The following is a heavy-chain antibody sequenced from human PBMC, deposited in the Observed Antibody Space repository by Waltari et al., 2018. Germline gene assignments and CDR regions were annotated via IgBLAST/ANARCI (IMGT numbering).Heavy chain of an antibody. CDR2: ISNSGGTT. D-gene: IGHD5-12*01. V-gene: IGHV3-23*01. CDR1: GVTFRSYA. CDR3: AKDLWLPHDY. J-gene: IGHJ4*02. Sequence: EVQLLESGGGLVQLGGSLRLPCAASGVTFRSYAMSWVRQAPGKGLEWVSDISNSGGTTYYADSVKGRFTISRDNSKNTMYLQMNSLRVEDTAVYYCAKDLWLPHDYWGQGTLVTVSS.